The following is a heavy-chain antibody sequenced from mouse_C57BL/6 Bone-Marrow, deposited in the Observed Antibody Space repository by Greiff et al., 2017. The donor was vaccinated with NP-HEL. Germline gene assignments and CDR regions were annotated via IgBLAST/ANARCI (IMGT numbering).Heavy chain of an antibody. J-gene: IGHJ2*01. D-gene: IGHD4-1*01. CDR3: ARDWDEDFDY. CDR2: IYPRSGNT. Sequence: VKLMESGAELARPGASVKLSCKASGYTFTSYGISWVKQRTGQGLEWIGEIYPRSGNTYYNEKFKGKATLTADKSSSTAYMELRSLTSEDSAVYFCARDWDEDFDYWGQGTTLTVSS. V-gene: IGHV1-81*01. CDR1: GYTFTSYG.